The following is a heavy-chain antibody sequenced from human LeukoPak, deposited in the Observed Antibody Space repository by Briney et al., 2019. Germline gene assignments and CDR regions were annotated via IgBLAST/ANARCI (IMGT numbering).Heavy chain of an antibody. D-gene: IGHD3-22*01. V-gene: IGHV3-66*01. CDR3: ASYNYDSSGYYNY. CDR2: IYSGGST. J-gene: IGHJ4*02. CDR1: GFTVSSNY. Sequence: GGSLRLSCAASGFTVSSNYMSWVRQAPGKGLEWVSVIYSGGSTYYADSVKGRFTISRDKSKNTLFVQMNSLRAEDTAVYYCASYNYDSSGYYNYWGQGTLVTVSS.